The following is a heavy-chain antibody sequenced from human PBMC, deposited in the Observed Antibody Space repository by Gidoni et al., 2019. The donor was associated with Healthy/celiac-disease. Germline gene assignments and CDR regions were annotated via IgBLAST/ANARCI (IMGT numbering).Heavy chain of an antibody. CDR1: GGSISSGDYY. J-gene: IGHJ3*02. V-gene: IGHV4-30-4*01. CDR2: IYYSGST. CDR3: ARASPLPYYDILTGYYSGAFDI. D-gene: IGHD3-9*01. Sequence: QVQLQESGPGLVKPSQTLSLTCTVSGGSISSGDYYWSWIRQPPGKGLEWIGYIYYSGSTYYNPSLKSRVTISVDTSKNQFSLKLSSVTAADTAVYYCARASPLPYYDILTGYYSGAFDIWGQGTMVTVSS.